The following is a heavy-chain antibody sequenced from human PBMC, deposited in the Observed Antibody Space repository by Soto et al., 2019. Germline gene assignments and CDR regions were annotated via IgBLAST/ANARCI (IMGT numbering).Heavy chain of an antibody. V-gene: IGHV3-23*01. D-gene: IGHD3-22*01. J-gene: IGHJ6*03. Sequence: PGGSLRLSCAASGFTFNNYAMSWVRQAPGKGLEWVSAIRGSGGTTYYADSVRGRFTISRDNSKNTLYLQMYSLRAEDTAVYYWGKGGMVRSGYPDSSVLAVGGKGTRV. CDR3: GKGGMVRSGYPDSSVLAV. CDR2: IRGSGGTT. CDR1: GFTFNNYA.